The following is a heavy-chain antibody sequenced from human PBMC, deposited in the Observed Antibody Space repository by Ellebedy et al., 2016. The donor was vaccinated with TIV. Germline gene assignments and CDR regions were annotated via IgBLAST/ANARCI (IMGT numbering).Heavy chain of an antibody. J-gene: IGHJ4*02. V-gene: IGHV1-18*01. CDR3: ARGGNYYTSSGDYRYYFDY. CDR1: GYTFTSFG. D-gene: IGHD2-21*02. Sequence: AASVKVSCKASGYTFTSFGIIWVRQAPGQGLEWMGWISWYNGNTKYGQTFQGRLTMTTDTSTSKAYMELRSLRPDDTAVYFCARGGNYYTSSGDYRYYFDYWGQGTLVTVSS. CDR2: ISWYNGNT.